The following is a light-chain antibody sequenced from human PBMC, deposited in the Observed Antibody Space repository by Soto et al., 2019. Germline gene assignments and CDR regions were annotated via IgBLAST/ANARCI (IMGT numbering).Light chain of an antibody. CDR1: QTISSW. J-gene: IGKJ1*01. V-gene: IGKV1-5*03. Sequence: DVQMTQSPYTLSGSVGDRVTITCRASQTISSWLAWYQQKPGKAPKLLIYKASTLKSGVPSRFIGIGSGTEFTLTISSMPPDDFATYYCQPYDTYWTFCQGTKVDIK. CDR3: QPYDTYWT. CDR2: KAS.